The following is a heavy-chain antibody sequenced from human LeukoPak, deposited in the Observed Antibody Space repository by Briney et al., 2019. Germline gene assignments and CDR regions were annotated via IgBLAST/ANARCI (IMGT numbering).Heavy chain of an antibody. Sequence: PSETLSLTCTVSGGSISSYYWSWIRQPPGKGLEWIGYIYYSGSTNYNPPLKSRVTISVDTSKNQFSLKLSSVTAADTAVYYCASALAAADDAFDIWGQGTMVTVSS. CDR3: ASALAAADDAFDI. D-gene: IGHD6-13*01. CDR1: GGSISSYY. J-gene: IGHJ3*02. V-gene: IGHV4-59*01. CDR2: IYYSGST.